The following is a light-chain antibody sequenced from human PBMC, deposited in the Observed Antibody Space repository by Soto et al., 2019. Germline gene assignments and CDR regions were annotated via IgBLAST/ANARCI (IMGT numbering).Light chain of an antibody. CDR2: EVS. V-gene: IGLV2-8*01. CDR1: SSDVGGSNY. CDR3: SSDAGSNNGV. J-gene: IGLJ3*02. Sequence: QSALTQPPSASGSPGQSVTISCTGTSSDVGGSNYVSWYQHHPGKAPKLMIYEVSKRPSGVPDRFSGCKSGNTASLTVSGLQAEDEADYYCSSDAGSNNGVFGGGTQLTVL.